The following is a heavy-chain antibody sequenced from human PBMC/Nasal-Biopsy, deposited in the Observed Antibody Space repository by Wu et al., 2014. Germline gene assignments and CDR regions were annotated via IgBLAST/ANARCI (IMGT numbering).Heavy chain of an antibody. D-gene: IGHD6-19*01. CDR1: GGSISSSNW. CDR2: IYHSGST. CDR3: ASFRTQWLVREFGLNYFDY. Sequence: TLSLTCAVSGGSISSSNWWSWVRQPPGKGLEWIGEIYHSGSTNYNPSLKSRVTISVDKSKNQFSLKLSSVTAADTAVYYCASFRTQWLVREFGLNYFDYWGQGTLVTVSS. J-gene: IGHJ4*02. V-gene: IGHV4-4*02.